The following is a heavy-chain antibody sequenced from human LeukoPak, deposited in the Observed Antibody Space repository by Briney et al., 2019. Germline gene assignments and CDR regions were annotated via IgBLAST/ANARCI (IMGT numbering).Heavy chain of an antibody. Sequence: ASVKVSCKASGYTFTSYYIHWVRQAPGQGLEWMGGINPSGGRTNYAQKFQGRVTMTRDTSTSTVYMDLGSLTSEDTAIYYCARYRSAGSSPYSFDYWGQGTLVTVSS. CDR3: ARYRSAGSSPYSFDY. J-gene: IGHJ4*02. D-gene: IGHD6-19*01. CDR2: INPSGGRT. CDR1: GYTFTSYY. V-gene: IGHV1-46*01.